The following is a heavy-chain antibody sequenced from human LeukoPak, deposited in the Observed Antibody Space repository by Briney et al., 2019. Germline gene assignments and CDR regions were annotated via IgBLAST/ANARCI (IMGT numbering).Heavy chain of an antibody. V-gene: IGHV1-2*02. Sequence: ASVMLSCKASGYTFTGYYIHWVRQAPGQGLEWMGWNKPNSGDTRYAQKFQGRVTMTRDTSISTVYMELSGLRSDDTAVYYCARYCTTATCSEGDVYWGQGTLVTVSS. J-gene: IGHJ4*02. CDR2: NKPNSGDT. D-gene: IGHD2-2*01. CDR1: GYTFTGYY. CDR3: ARYCTTATCSEGDVY.